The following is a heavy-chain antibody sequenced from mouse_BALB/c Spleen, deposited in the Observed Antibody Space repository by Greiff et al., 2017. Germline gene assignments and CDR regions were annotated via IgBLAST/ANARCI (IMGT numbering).Heavy chain of an antibody. J-gene: IGHJ4*01. CDR3: ARHYDYYYYAMDY. Sequence: EVQLVESGGGLVKLGGSLKLSCAASGFTFSSYYMSWVRQTPEKRLELVAAINSNGGSTYYPDTVKGRFTISRDNAKNTLYLQMSSLKSEDTALYYCARHYDYYYYAMDYWGQGTSVTVSS. V-gene: IGHV5-6-2*01. D-gene: IGHD2-4*01. CDR1: GFTFSSYY. CDR2: INSNGGST.